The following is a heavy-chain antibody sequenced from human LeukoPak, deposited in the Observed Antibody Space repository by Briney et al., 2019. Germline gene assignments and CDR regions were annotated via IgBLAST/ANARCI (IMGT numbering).Heavy chain of an antibody. Sequence: SETLSLTCAVSGVPFSNSYWSWVRQSPRQGLEWIGEINHSGYTNYNPSLKSQVTMSIDTSKNQFSLKLTSVTAADAGVYYCTRAVAGHPDWGQGTLVTVSS. CDR1: GVPFSNSY. CDR2: INHSGYT. J-gene: IGHJ4*02. V-gene: IGHV4-34*01. CDR3: TRAVAGHPD. D-gene: IGHD6-19*01.